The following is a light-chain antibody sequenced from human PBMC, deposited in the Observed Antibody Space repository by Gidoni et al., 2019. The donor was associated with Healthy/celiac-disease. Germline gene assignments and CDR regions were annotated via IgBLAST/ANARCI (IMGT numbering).Light chain of an antibody. J-gene: IGKJ1*01. CDR3: QQYGSSPRT. CDR1: QSVSRSY. V-gene: IGKV3-20*01. CDR2: GAS. Sequence: EIVLTQSPGTLSLSPGESATLSCRASQSVSRSYLAWYQQKPGQAPRLRIDGASSRATGIPDRFSGSGSGTDFTLTISRLEPEDFAVYYCQQYGSSPRTFGQGTKVEIK.